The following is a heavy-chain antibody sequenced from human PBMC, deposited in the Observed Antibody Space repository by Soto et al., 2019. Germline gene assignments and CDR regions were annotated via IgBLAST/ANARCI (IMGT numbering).Heavy chain of an antibody. J-gene: IGHJ3*02. CDR1: GFTVSSNY. V-gene: IGHV3-53*04. CDR3: ARGVATIGDAFDI. CDR2: IYSGGST. Sequence: EVQLVESGGGLVQPGGSLRLSCAASGFTVSSNYMSWVRQAPGKGLEWVSVIYSGGSTYYADSVKGRFTISRHNSKNTRYLQMNSLRAEDTAVYYCARGVATIGDAFDIWGQGTMVTVSS. D-gene: IGHD5-12*01.